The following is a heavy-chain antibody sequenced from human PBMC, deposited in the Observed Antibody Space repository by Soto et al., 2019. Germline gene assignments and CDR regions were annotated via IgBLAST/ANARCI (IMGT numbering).Heavy chain of an antibody. V-gene: IGHV3-7*01. CDR2: IKQDGSEK. J-gene: IGHJ5*02. D-gene: IGHD6-6*01. CDR3: ARSIAARLNWVDP. CDR1: GFTFSSYW. Sequence: EVQLVESGGGLVQPGGSLRLSCAASGFTFSSYWMSWVRQAPGKGLEWVANIKQDGSEKYYVDSVKGRFTISRDNAKNARYLQMNRLRAEDTAVYYCARSIAARLNWVDPWGQGPLVTVSS.